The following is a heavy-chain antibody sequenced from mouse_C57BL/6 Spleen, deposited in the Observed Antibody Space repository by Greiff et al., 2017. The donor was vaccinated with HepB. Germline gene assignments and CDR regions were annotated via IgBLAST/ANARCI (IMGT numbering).Heavy chain of an antibody. D-gene: IGHD2-5*01. CDR1: GYTFTDYE. Sequence: VQLQQSGAELVRPGASVTLSCKASGYTFTDYEMHWVKQTPVHGLEWIGAIDPETGGTAYNQKFKGKAILTADKSSSTAYMELRSLTSEDSAVYYCARKAYYSNYCYAMDYWGQGTSVTVSS. CDR2: IDPETGGT. J-gene: IGHJ4*01. V-gene: IGHV1-15*01. CDR3: ARKAYYSNYCYAMDY.